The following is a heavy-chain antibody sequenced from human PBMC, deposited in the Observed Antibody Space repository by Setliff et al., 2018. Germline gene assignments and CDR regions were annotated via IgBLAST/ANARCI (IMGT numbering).Heavy chain of an antibody. Sequence: GSLRLSCAASGFTFSSYSMNWVRQAPGKGLEWVSSISSSSSYIYYADSVKGRFTISRDNAKNSLYLQMNSLRAEDTAVYYCARQNDFWSGQDFDYWGQGTLVTVSS. J-gene: IGHJ4*02. CDR3: ARQNDFWSGQDFDY. D-gene: IGHD3-3*01. V-gene: IGHV3-21*01. CDR1: GFTFSSYS. CDR2: ISSSSSYI.